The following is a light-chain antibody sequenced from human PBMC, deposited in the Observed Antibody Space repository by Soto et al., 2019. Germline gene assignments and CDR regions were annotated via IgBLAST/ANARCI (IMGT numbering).Light chain of an antibody. J-gene: IGKJ1*01. CDR2: NIS. CDR3: MQAIHLRT. CDR1: QSLAYGDGNTY. Sequence: DIVMTQTPLSLPVTLGQPASISCRSSQSLAYGDGNTYLSWLQQRPGQPPRPLIFNISNRFSGVPDRFSGSGAGTDFTLEISRVEAGDAGIYYCMQAIHLRTFGQGTKVEIK. V-gene: IGKV2-24*01.